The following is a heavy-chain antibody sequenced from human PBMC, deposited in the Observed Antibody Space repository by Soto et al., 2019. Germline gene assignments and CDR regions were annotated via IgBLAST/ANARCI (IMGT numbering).Heavy chain of an antibody. D-gene: IGHD3-10*01. CDR1: GGSFSGYY. CDR3: AKDLTMVRRVILDY. CDR2: INYSGST. J-gene: IGHJ4*02. V-gene: IGHV4-34*01. Sequence: KASETLSLTCAVYGGSFSGYYRSWIRQPPGKGLEWIGGINYSGSTNYNPSLKTRVTISLDKSKSQFSLKPNSVTAADSAVYYCAKDLTMVRRVILDYWGQGSLVIVSS.